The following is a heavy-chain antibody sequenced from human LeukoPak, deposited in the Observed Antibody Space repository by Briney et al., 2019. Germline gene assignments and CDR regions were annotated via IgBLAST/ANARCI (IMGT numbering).Heavy chain of an antibody. V-gene: IGHV3-30-3*01. Sequence: PGGSLRLSCAASGFTFNSYAVHWVRQAPGMGLEWVAVISYDGSINFYAASVKGRFTISRDNSKNTLYLQMNSLRAEDSALYFCARDRRYCGGGSCYFDYFFDYWGQGTLVTVSS. J-gene: IGHJ4*02. CDR3: ARDRRYCGGGSCYFDYFFDY. D-gene: IGHD2-15*01. CDR2: ISYDGSIN. CDR1: GFTFNSYA.